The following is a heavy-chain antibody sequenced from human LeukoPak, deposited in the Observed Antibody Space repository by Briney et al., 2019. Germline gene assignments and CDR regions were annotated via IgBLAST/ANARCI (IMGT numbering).Heavy chain of an antibody. J-gene: IGHJ4*02. CDR1: GDSITNYF. V-gene: IGHV4-59*01. CDR3: ARGRVAYSAYYFDY. D-gene: IGHD2-15*01. Sequence: SETLSLTCTVPGDSITNYFWSWIRQPPGKGLEWIGYIYCTGNTNYKPSLKSRVTISVDTSTNQFSLRLRSVTAADTAVYYCARGRVAYSAYYFDYWGRGTLVTVSS. CDR2: IYCTGNT.